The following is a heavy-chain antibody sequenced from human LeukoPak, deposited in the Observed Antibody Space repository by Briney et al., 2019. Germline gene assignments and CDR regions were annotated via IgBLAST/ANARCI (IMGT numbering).Heavy chain of an antibody. CDR3: ARGVWDSRDPLSYYFDH. CDR2: IFNLGIT. D-gene: IGHD3-16*01. Sequence: PPETLSPTCTVSGGSISTYYWTWIRQPAGKGLEWIGRIFNLGITKYNPSLKSRVTMSVDTSKNQFSLKLTSVTAADTAVYYCARGVWDSRDPLSYYFDHWGQGTLVAVSS. J-gene: IGHJ4*02. V-gene: IGHV4-4*07. CDR1: GGSISTYY.